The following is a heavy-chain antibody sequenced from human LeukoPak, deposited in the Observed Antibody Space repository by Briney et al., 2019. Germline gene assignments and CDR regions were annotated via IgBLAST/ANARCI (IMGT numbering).Heavy chain of an antibody. CDR2: IHYNGAS. CDR1: GGPMINSY. D-gene: IGHD2-8*01. J-gene: IGHJ5*02. CDR3: AEDIGQTNGRGWFDP. Sequence: SETLSLTCTVSGGPMINSYWTWIRQSPGKGLEWIALIHYNGASDYNPSLRSRVTISIDTSRNQFSLSLRSVTAADTAVYYCAEDIGQTNGRGWFDPWGQGTLVTVSS. V-gene: IGHV4-59*01.